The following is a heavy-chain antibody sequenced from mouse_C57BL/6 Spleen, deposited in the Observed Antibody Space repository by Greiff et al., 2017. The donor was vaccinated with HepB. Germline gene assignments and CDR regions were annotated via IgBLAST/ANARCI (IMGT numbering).Heavy chain of an antibody. CDR3: ASPTVVAKDWYFDV. Sequence: VQLQQSGPELVKPGASVKISCKASGYTFTDYYMNWVKQSHGKSLEWIGDINPNNGGTSYNQKFKGKATLTVDKSSSTAYMELRSLTSEDSAVYYCASPTVVAKDWYFDVWGTGTTVTVSS. J-gene: IGHJ1*03. CDR2: INPNNGGT. CDR1: GYTFTDYY. V-gene: IGHV1-26*01. D-gene: IGHD1-1*01.